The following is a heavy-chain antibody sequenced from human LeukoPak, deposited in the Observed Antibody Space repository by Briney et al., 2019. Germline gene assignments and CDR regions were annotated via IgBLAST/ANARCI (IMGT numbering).Heavy chain of an antibody. D-gene: IGHD2-21*02. J-gene: IGHJ6*02. V-gene: IGHV3-9*01. CDR1: GYSFKDYG. CDR2: INWNGGGT. CDR3: AKHLTAINTYIFFGLDV. Sequence: GGSLRLSCAATGYSFKDYGMHWVRQPPGKGLEWVSAINWNGGGTDYADSVEGRFTIFRDNAKNSLYLQLSSLRPEDTALYYCAKHLTAINTYIFFGLDVWGQGTSVTVSS.